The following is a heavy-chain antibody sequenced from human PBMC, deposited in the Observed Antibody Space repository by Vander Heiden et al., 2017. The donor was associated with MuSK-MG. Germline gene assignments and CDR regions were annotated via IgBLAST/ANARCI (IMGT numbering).Heavy chain of an antibody. Sequence: VQLLESGGGLDQPGGSLRLPCPASGFTFSSYAMPWVRRAPGKGLEWVSAISGTTGRTYYADSVRGRFIVSRDNSKNTLFLQMNTLRVEDTAVYYCAKGGSYYDFALDVWGKGTTVTVSS. D-gene: IGHD3-3*01. CDR1: GFTFSSYA. V-gene: IGHV3-23*01. CDR3: AKGGSYYDFALDV. J-gene: IGHJ6*04. CDR2: ISGTTGRT.